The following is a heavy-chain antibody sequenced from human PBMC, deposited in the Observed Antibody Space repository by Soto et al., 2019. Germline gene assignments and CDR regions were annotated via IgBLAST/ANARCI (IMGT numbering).Heavy chain of an antibody. CDR1: GFTFISYG. D-gene: IGHD3-16*01. CDR3: ARDRGGYDPGGMDV. CDR2: IWDNVINK. J-gene: IGHJ6*02. Sequence: PGGSLRLSCSASGFTFISYGIHWVRQAPGKGLEWVAIIWDNVINKYYADSVKCRFTISTDNSKNTLSLQMNSLRAEDTAVYYCARDRGGYDPGGMDVWGQGTPVTVSS. V-gene: IGHV3-33*01.